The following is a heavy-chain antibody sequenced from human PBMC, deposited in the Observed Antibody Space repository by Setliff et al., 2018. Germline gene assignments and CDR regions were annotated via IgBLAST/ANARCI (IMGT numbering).Heavy chain of an antibody. J-gene: IGHJ4*02. Sequence: SETLSLTCTVSGGSINSGGYYWSWIRQHPGKGLEWIGYIYHSGYTSYNPSLKNRVTISVDTSKKQSSLKLSSVTAADTAVYYCARGGYSYGLGGFPLDYWGQGTLVTVSS. CDR3: ARGGYSYGLGGFPLDY. D-gene: IGHD5-18*01. V-gene: IGHV4-61*08. CDR1: GGSINSGGYY. CDR2: IYHSGYT.